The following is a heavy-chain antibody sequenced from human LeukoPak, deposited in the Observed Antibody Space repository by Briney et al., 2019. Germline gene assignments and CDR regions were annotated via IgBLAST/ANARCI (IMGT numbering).Heavy chain of an antibody. CDR3: ARDMHYDSRNDAWSFDI. V-gene: IGHV3-33*01. Sequence: QPGRSLRLSCAASGFTFSSYGMHWVRQAPGKGLEWVAVIWYDGSNKYYADSVKGRFTISRDNSKNTLYLQMNSLRAEDTAVYYCARDMHYDSRNDAWSFDIWGQGTMVTVSS. CDR2: IWYDGSNK. J-gene: IGHJ3*02. D-gene: IGHD3-22*01. CDR1: GFTFSSYG.